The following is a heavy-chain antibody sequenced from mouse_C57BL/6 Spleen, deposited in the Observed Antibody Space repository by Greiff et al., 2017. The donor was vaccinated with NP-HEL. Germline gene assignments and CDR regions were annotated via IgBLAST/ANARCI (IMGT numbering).Heavy chain of an antibody. CDR2: IDPENGDT. CDR3: TTGYSNYPYYAMDY. Sequence: VQLQQSGAELVRPGASVKLSCTASGFNIKDDYMHWVKQRPEQGLEWIGWIDPENGDTEYASKFQGRATITADTSSNTAYLQLSSLTSEDTAVYYCTTGYSNYPYYAMDYWGQGTSVTVSS. J-gene: IGHJ4*01. CDR1: GFNIKDDY. V-gene: IGHV14-4*01. D-gene: IGHD2-5*01.